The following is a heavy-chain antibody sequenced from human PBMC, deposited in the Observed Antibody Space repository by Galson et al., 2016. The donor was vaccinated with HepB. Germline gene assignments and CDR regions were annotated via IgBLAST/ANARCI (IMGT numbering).Heavy chain of an antibody. D-gene: IGHD3-16*01. CDR1: GGSFNSYY. V-gene: IGHV4-34*01. CDR2: ISHTGST. Sequence: ETLSLTCAVCGGSFNSYYWNWIRQPPGKGLEWIGEISHTGSTNYNPSLKSRVSISIDTSKYQFSLKLNSVTAADAAVYYCARSHLGFSLRSHFKRPRIDFWGQGTLVTVSS. J-gene: IGHJ4*02. CDR3: ARSHLGFSLRSHFKRPRIDF.